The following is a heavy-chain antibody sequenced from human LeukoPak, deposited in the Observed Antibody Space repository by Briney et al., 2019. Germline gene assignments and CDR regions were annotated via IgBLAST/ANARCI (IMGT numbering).Heavy chain of an antibody. Sequence: GGSLRLSCAASGITFSSYGMSWVRQAPGKGLEWVSSISSTGGTTYYADSVKGRFTISRDNSKNTLYLQMNSLRAEDTAVYYCAKIAAPYYYYYYMDVWGKGTTVTVSS. J-gene: IGHJ6*03. CDR2: ISSTGGTT. CDR3: AKIAAPYYYYYYMDV. CDR1: GITFSSYG. D-gene: IGHD6-6*01. V-gene: IGHV3-23*01.